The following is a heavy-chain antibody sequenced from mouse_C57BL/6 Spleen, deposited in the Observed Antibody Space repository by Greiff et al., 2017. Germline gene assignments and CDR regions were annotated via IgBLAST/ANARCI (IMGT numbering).Heavy chain of an antibody. Sequence: QVQLQQPGAELVKPGASVKLSCKASGYTFTSYWMHWVKQRPGRGLEWIGRIAPNSGGTKYNEKFKSKATLTVDKPSSTAYMQLSSLTSEDSAVYYCARSGELLWFAYWGQGTLVTVSA. CDR3: ARSGELLWFAY. CDR2: IAPNSGGT. D-gene: IGHD1-1*01. J-gene: IGHJ3*01. V-gene: IGHV1-72*01. CDR1: GYTFTSYW.